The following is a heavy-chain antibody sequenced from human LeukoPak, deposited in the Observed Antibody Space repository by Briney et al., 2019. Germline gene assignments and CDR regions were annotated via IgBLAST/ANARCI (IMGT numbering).Heavy chain of an antibody. CDR3: ASTYYYDSSGYYGWFDP. J-gene: IGHJ5*02. Sequence: SETLSLTCTISGYSISSGYYWGWIRQPPGKGLEWIGSIYHSGSTYYNPSLKSRVTISLDTSKNQFSLKLSSVTAADTAVYYCASTYYYDSSGYYGWFDPWGQGTLVTVSS. CDR1: GYSISSGYY. CDR2: IYHSGST. V-gene: IGHV4-38-2*02. D-gene: IGHD3-22*01.